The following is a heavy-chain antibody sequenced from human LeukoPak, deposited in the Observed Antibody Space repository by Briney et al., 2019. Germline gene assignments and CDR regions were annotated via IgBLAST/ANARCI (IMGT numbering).Heavy chain of an antibody. Sequence: APVKVSCKASGYTFTSYGISWVRQAPGQGLEWMGWISAYNGNTNYAQKLQGRVTMTTDTSTSTAYMELRSLRSDDTAVYYCARGEYDILTGYFSYYFDYWGQGTLVTVSS. D-gene: IGHD3-9*01. J-gene: IGHJ4*02. CDR3: ARGEYDILTGYFSYYFDY. CDR2: ISAYNGNT. V-gene: IGHV1-18*01. CDR1: GYTFTSYG.